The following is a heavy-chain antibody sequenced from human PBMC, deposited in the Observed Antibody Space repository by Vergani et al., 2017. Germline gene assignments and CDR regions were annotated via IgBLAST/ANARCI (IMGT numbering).Heavy chain of an antibody. CDR2: IIPVLGIT. V-gene: IGHV1-69*09. Sequence: QVQLVQSGAEVKKPGSSVKVSCKASGGTFSSYSLSWVRQAPGQGLEWMGRIIPVLGITNYAEKFQGRVTITADRSTSTAYMKLSNLRSEDTAVYYCASSSELTTTLRSYYYGMDVWGQGTTVTVSS. D-gene: IGHD3-22*01. J-gene: IGHJ6*02. CDR3: ASSSELTTTLRSYYYGMDV. CDR1: GGTFSSYS.